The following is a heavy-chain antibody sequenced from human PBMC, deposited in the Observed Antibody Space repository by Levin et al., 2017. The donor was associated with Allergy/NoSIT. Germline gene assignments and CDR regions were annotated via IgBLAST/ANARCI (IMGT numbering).Heavy chain of an antibody. V-gene: IGHV4-59*01. Sequence: SQTLSLPCTVSGGSINSYYWSWIRQPPGRGLEYMGNIFYTGSAYYNPSLEGRVTISLDTSKNQFSLNLNSVTAADTAVYYCARDDRGNYGLDVWGQGTTVIVSS. CDR1: GGSINSYY. J-gene: IGHJ6*02. CDR3: ARDDRGNYGLDV. D-gene: IGHD3-22*01. CDR2: IFYTGSA.